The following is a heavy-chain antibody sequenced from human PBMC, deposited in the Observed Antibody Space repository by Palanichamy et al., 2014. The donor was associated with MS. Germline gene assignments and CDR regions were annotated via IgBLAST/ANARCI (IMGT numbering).Heavy chain of an antibody. CDR3: ARPEYNLVSGGLDGMGV. V-gene: IGHV3-7*03. J-gene: IGHJ6*02. CDR1: GFSFSYHW. Sequence: LVEVWGRAWSSLGGPVRLSCAASGFSFSYHWMSWVRQAPGRGLEWVANIKQDGSEKYYVDSVKGRFTISRDNVKNSMFLQMNGLRAEDTAMYYCARPEYNLVSGGLDGMGVWGQGTAVMVS. D-gene: IGHD1-14*01. CDR2: IKQDGSEK.